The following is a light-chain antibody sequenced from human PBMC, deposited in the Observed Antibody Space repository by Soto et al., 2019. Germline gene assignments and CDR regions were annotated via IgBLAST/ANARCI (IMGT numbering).Light chain of an antibody. CDR3: NSFTTSSTYV. Sequence: QSVLTHPASMSAYPGQSITISCTRTRGEIGMQIRVSCYKRPPWTDPKLISYEVNDRPSGVPDRFSVSKSGNTASLTISGLQAEDEADYFCNSFTTSSTYVFGTGTKVTVL. J-gene: IGLJ1*01. V-gene: IGLV2-18*02. CDR2: EVN. CDR1: RGEIGMQIR.